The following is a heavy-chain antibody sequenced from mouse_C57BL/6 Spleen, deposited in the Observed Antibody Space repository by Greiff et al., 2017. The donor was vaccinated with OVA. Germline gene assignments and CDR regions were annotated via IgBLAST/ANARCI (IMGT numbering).Heavy chain of an antibody. J-gene: IGHJ1*03. CDR1: GFTFTDYY. CDR3: ARYTTTVVARYFDV. D-gene: IGHD1-1*01. CDR2: IRNKANGYTT. V-gene: IGHV7-3*01. Sequence: EVNVVESGGGLVQPGGSLSLSCAASGFTFTDYYMSWVRQPPGKALEWLGFIRNKANGYTTEYSASVKGRFTISRDNSQSILYLQMNALGAEDSATYYGARYTTTVVARYFDVWRTGTTVTVSS.